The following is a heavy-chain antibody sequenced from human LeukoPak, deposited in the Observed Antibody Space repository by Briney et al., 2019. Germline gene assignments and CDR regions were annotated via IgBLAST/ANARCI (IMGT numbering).Heavy chain of an antibody. CDR1: GYTLTELS. CDR2: INPTGGST. Sequence: ASVKVSCKVSGYTLTELSMHWVRQAPGQGLEWMGIINPTGGSTTYAQKFQGRVTMTRDTSTSTVYMELSSLRSDDTAVYYCARTAARRFDYWGQGTLVTVSS. J-gene: IGHJ4*02. V-gene: IGHV1-46*01. D-gene: IGHD6-6*01. CDR3: ARTAARRFDY.